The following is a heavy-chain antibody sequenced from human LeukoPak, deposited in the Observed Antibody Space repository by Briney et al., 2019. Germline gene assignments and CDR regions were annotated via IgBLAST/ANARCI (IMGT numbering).Heavy chain of an antibody. CDR2: IMEDRSVT. D-gene: IGHD2-15*01. CDR3: AKDIVGGGNDY. J-gene: IGHJ4*02. Sequence: PGGSLRLSCAASGFTFTNFWMSWVRQAPGKGLEWVANIMEDRSVTNYVDSVKGRFTISRDNAKTSLYLHMNSLRAEDTAVYYCAKDIVGGGNDYWGQGTLVIVSS. CDR1: GFTFTNFW. V-gene: IGHV3-7*01.